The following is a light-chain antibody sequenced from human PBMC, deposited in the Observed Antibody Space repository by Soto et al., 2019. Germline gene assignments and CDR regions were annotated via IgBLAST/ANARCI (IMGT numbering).Light chain of an antibody. CDR3: MQALQTPLT. V-gene: IGKV2-28*01. CDR1: QSLLHSNGYDY. Sequence: DIVMTQSPLSLPVTPGEPASISCRSSQSLLHSNGYDYLDWYLQKPGQSPQHLIYLGSNRASGVPDRFSGSGSGTDFTLKISRVEAEDVGVYYCMQALQTPLTFGGGTRWIS. CDR2: LGS. J-gene: IGKJ4*01.